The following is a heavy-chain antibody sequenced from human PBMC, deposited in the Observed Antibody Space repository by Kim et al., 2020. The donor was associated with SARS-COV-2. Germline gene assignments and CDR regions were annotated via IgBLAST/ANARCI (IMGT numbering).Heavy chain of an antibody. CDR3: ARSLYYYDSSGYYFAEWFDP. CDR2: IYYSGST. V-gene: IGHV4-39*01. CDR1: GGSISSSSYY. D-gene: IGHD3-22*01. Sequence: SETLSLTCTVSGGSISSSSYYWGWIRQPPGKGLEWIGSIYYSGSTYYNPSLKSRVTISVDTSKNQFSLKLSSVTAADTAVYYCARSLYYYDSSGYYFAEWFDPWGQGTLVTVSS. J-gene: IGHJ5*02.